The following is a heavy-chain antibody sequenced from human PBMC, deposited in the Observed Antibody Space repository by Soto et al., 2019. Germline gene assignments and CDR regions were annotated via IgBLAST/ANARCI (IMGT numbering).Heavy chain of an antibody. J-gene: IGHJ5*02. Sequence: LRLSCAASGFTFSSYAMSWVRQAPGKGLEWVSAISGSGGSTYYADSVKGRFTISRDNSKNTLYLQMNSLRAEDTAVYYCAKVFHYDILTGQNWFDPWGQGTLVTVSS. CDR3: AKVFHYDILTGQNWFDP. CDR1: GFTFSSYA. V-gene: IGHV3-23*01. CDR2: ISGSGGST. D-gene: IGHD3-9*01.